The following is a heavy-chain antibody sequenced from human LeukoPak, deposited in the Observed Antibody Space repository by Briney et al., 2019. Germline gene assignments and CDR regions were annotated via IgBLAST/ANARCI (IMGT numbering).Heavy chain of an antibody. CDR1: GYTFTGYY. CDR3: ARGHYGGNPYYFDY. Sequence: ASVKVSCKASGYTFTGYYMHWVRQAPGQGLEWMGRINPNSGGTNYALKFQGRVTMTRDTSISTAYMELSRLRSDDTAVYYCARGHYGGNPYYFDYWGQGTLVTVSS. CDR2: INPNSGGT. V-gene: IGHV1-2*06. D-gene: IGHD4/OR15-4a*01. J-gene: IGHJ4*02.